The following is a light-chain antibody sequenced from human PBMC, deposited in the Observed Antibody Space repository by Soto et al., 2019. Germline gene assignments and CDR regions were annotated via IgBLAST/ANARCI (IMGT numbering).Light chain of an antibody. CDR1: QTISFY. CDR2: AAT. CDR3: QQYYDWPIT. Sequence: DIQMSQAPCXRSSXLXXXXXXXXXASQTISFYLNWYQQKPGQAPKLLIYAATSLQSGVPSRFSGSGSGTDFTLTISSLQPEDFAIYYCQQYYDWPITFGQGTRLEIK. V-gene: IGKV1-39*01. J-gene: IGKJ5*01.